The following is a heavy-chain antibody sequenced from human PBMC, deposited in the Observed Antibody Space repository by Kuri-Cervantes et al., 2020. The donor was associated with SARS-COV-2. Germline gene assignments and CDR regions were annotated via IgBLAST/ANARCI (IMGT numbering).Heavy chain of an antibody. V-gene: IGHV4-59*11. CDR1: GGSISSHH. D-gene: IGHD3-3*01. CDR3: ARDLGNWSGFTSGYYYYMDV. J-gene: IGHJ6*03. CDR2: IYYSGST. Sequence: SETLSLTCTVSGGSISSHHWSWIRQPPGKGLEWIGYIYYSGSTNYNPSLKSRVTISVDTSKNQFSLKLSSVTAADTAVYYCARDLGNWSGFTSGYYYYMDVWGKGTTVTVSS.